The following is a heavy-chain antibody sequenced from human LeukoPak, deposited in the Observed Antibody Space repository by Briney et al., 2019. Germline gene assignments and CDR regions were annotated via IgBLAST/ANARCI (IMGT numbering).Heavy chain of an antibody. CDR1: GFTFSSYD. J-gene: IGHJ3*02. CDR3: ARFWLWFGESDAFDI. Sequence: PGGSLRLSCAASGFTFSSYDMHWARQATGRGLEWVSAIGTAGDTYYPGSVKGRFTISRENAKNSLYLQMNSLRAGDTAVYYCARFWLWFGESDAFDIWGQGTRVTVSS. D-gene: IGHD3-10*01. V-gene: IGHV3-13*01. CDR2: IGTAGDT.